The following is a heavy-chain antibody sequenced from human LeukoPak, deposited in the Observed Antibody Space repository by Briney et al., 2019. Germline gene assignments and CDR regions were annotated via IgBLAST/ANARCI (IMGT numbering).Heavy chain of an antibody. V-gene: IGHV1-69*05. CDR3: ARERDCSSTSCYDP. Sequence: SGKVSCKASGGTFSSYAISWVRQAPGQGLEWMGRIIPIFGTANYAQKFQGRVTITTDESTSTAYMELSSLRSEDTAVYYCARERDCSSTSCYDPWGQGTLVTVSS. D-gene: IGHD2-2*01. CDR1: GGTFSSYA. CDR2: IIPIFGTA. J-gene: IGHJ5*02.